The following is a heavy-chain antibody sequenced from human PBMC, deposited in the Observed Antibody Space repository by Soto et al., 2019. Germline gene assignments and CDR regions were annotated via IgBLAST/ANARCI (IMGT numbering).Heavy chain of an antibody. Sequence: PSETLSLTCAVSGGSISSGGYSWSWIRQPPGKGLEWIGYTYHSGSTYYNPSLKSRVTISVDRSKNQFSLKLSSVTAADTAVYYCARSKYTAFDYWGQGTLVTVSS. CDR3: ARSKYTAFDY. V-gene: IGHV4-30-2*01. D-gene: IGHD5-18*01. CDR1: GGSISSGGYS. J-gene: IGHJ4*02. CDR2: TYHSGST.